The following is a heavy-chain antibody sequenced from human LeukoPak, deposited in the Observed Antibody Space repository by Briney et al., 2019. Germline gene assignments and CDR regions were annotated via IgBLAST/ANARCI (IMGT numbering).Heavy chain of an antibody. Sequence: KPGGSLRLSCVASGFTFSDYSMTWIRQAPGKGLAWVSYISGTSDYTNYADSVKGRFTISRDNAKNSLYLQMNSLRAEDTAVYYCAKDLGRYDLSDYWGQGTLVTVSS. CDR3: AKDLGRYDLSDY. CDR1: GFTFSDYS. D-gene: IGHD3-16*01. CDR2: ISGTSDYT. V-gene: IGHV3-11*05. J-gene: IGHJ4*02.